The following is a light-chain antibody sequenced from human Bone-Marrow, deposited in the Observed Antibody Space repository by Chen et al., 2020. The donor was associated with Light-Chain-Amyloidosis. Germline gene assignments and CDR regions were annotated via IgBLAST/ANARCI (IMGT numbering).Light chain of an antibody. J-gene: IGLJ3*02. CDR1: NIGSTS. CDR3: QVWDRSSDRPV. Sequence: SYVLTQPSSVSVAPGQTATIACGGNNIGSTSVHWYQQTPGRAPLLVVYDDSDRPSGIPERLSVSNSGNTATLTISRVEAGDEADYYCQVWDRSSDRPVFGGGTKLTV. CDR2: DDS. V-gene: IGLV3-21*02.